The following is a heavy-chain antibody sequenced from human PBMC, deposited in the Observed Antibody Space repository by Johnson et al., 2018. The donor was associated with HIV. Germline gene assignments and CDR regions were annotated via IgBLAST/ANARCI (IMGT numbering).Heavy chain of an antibody. CDR3: AAGDSSGYYRQTDAFDI. V-gene: IGHV3-30*02. CDR2: IRYDVSNK. J-gene: IGHJ3*02. D-gene: IGHD3-22*01. Sequence: QVQLVESGGGVVQPGGSLRLSCAASGFTFSSYGMHWVRQAPGKGLEWVAFIRYDVSNKYYADSVKGRFTISRDNSKNTLYLQMNSLRAEDTAVYYCAAGDSSGYYRQTDAFDIWGQGTMVTVSS. CDR1: GFTFSSYG.